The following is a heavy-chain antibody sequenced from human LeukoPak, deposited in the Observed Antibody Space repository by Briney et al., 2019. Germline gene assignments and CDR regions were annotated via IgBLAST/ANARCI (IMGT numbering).Heavy chain of an antibody. CDR1: GGSISSYY. Sequence: SETLSLTCTVSGGSISSYYWSWIRQPPGKGLEWIGYIYYSGSTNYNPSLKSRVTISVDTSKNQFSLKLSSVTAADTAVYYCARLEYDSSGYSLGYWGQGTLVTVSS. V-gene: IGHV4-59*08. CDR2: IYYSGST. CDR3: ARLEYDSSGYSLGY. J-gene: IGHJ4*02. D-gene: IGHD3-22*01.